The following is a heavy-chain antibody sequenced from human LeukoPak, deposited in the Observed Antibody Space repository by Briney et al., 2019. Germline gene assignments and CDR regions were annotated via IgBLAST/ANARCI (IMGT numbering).Heavy chain of an antibody. CDR3: AKVCFDILTGYYRGPNFHY. CDR2: ISYDGSIK. D-gene: IGHD3-9*01. V-gene: IGHV3-30*18. CDR1: GFTFKKYV. J-gene: IGHJ4*02. Sequence: PGGSLRLSCAPSGFTFKKYVTHSVRHAPDKRLGWVADISYDGSIKYYADFVKGRFTISRDNSKNPLYLQIDTLRAEDSAVYYCAKVCFDILTGYYRGPNFHYWGQGTLVSVSS.